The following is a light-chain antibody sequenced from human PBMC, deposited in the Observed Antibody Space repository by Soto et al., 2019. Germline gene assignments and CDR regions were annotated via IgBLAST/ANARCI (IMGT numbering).Light chain of an antibody. CDR1: SSDVGGYNY. Sequence: QSALTQPASVSGSPGQSITISCTGTSSDVGGYNYVSWYQQHPGKAPKLMIYDVSNRPSGVSNRFSGSTSANPASLTIHGRQAEDEADDYCSTYTSSSSYVFGTGTKVTVL. CDR2: DVS. J-gene: IGLJ1*01. CDR3: STYTSSSSYV. V-gene: IGLV2-14*01.